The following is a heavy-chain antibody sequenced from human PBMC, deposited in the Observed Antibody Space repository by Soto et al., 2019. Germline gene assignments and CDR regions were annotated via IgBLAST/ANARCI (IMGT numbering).Heavy chain of an antibody. V-gene: IGHV3-48*02. D-gene: IGHD1-26*01. CDR1: GFTFSSYG. Sequence: EVQLVESGGGLVQPGGSLRLSGAASGFTFSSYGRNWVGQAPGKGLEGVSYISSSSSTIYYADSVKGRFTISRDNAKNSLYLQMNSLRDEDTAVYYCAREGGNLNWFDPWGQGTLVTVSS. J-gene: IGHJ5*02. CDR2: ISSSSSTI. CDR3: AREGGNLNWFDP.